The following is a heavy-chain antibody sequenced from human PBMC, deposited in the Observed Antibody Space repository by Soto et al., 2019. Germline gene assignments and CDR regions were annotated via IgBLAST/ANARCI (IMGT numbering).Heavy chain of an antibody. CDR3: ARSSMSLSAYDSSGYQLDY. Sequence: SVKVSCKASGGTFSSYAISWVRQAPGQGLEWMGGIIPIFGTANYAQKFQGRVTITADESTSTAYMELSSLRSEDTAVYYCARSSMSLSAYDSSGYQLDYWGQGTLVTVSS. V-gene: IGHV1-69*13. CDR2: IIPIFGTA. CDR1: GGTFSSYA. J-gene: IGHJ4*02. D-gene: IGHD3-22*01.